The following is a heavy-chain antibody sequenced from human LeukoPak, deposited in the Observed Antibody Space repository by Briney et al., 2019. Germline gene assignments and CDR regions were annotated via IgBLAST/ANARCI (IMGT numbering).Heavy chain of an antibody. CDR1: GGSVSSCSYY. CDR2: IYYSGTT. V-gene: IGHV4-61*01. J-gene: IGHJ4*02. Sequence: SEPLSLTYTVCGGSVSSCSYYWRWVRQPPAKGLEWIGYIYYSGTTNYNPSLKSRVTTSVDTSKTQFSLKLSSVTAADTAVYYCARDPYYYDSSGFDYWGQGTLVTVSS. CDR3: ARDPYYYDSSGFDY. D-gene: IGHD3-22*01.